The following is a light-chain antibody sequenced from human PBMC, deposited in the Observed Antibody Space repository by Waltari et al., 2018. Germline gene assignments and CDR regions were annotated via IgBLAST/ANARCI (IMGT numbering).Light chain of an antibody. J-gene: IGLJ2*01. V-gene: IGLV2-14*03. CDR1: SCDVGAYYY. CDR3: SSYISSSTLEL. CDR2: DVR. Sequence: SALTQPASVSGSPGQSITLPRTGTSCDVGAYYYVLRYQQPPGNAPKLIIFDVRNRPAGVSKLFSGSKSGNTASLTISGLQAEDEADYYCSSYISSSTLELFGGGTSLTVL.